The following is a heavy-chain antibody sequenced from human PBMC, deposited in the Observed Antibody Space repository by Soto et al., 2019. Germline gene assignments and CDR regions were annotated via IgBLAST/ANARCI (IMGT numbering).Heavy chain of an antibody. CDR3: TREVQPGVRREYDY. D-gene: IGHD1-1*01. Sequence: EAHLVESGGGLVKSGGSLRLSCEASAFTFDSHTINWVRQAPGKGLEWVSSIDSGGSRTFYADTVKGRFTISRDNAKNSLFLQMNSLRAEDTAVYFCTREVQPGVRREYDYWGQGTLVTVSS. V-gene: IGHV3-21*01. J-gene: IGHJ4*02. CDR1: AFTFDSHT. CDR2: IDSGGSRT.